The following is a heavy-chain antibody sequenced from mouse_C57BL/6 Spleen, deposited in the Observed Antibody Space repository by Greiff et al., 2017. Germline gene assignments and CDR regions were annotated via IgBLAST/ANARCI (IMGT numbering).Heavy chain of an antibody. Sequence: EVQLVESGGGLVQPKGSLKLSCAASGFTFNTYAMHWVRQAPGKGLEWVARIRSKSSNYATYYADSVKDRFTISRDDSQSMLYLQMNNLKTEDTXMYYCVRDKTGTYYFDYWGQGTTLTVSS. J-gene: IGHJ2*01. V-gene: IGHV10-3*01. CDR1: GFTFNTYA. D-gene: IGHD4-1*01. CDR2: IRSKSSNYAT. CDR3: VRDKTGTYYFDY.